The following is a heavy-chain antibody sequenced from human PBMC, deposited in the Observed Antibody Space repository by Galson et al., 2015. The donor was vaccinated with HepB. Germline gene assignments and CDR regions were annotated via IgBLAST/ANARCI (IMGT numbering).Heavy chain of an antibody. V-gene: IGHV1-18*04. CDR2: ISANSGNT. Sequence: SVKVSCKASGYTFTTNGISWVRQAPGQGLEWMGWISANSGNTKYAQNLQGRVTLTRDTSTSTAYLEQRSLRSDDTAAYYCARDRDYRFDYWGQGTLVTVSS. D-gene: IGHD4/OR15-4a*01. CDR3: ARDRDYRFDY. CDR1: GYTFTTNG. J-gene: IGHJ4*02.